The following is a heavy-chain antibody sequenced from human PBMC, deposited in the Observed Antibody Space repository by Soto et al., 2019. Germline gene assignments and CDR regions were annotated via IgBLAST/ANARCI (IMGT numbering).Heavy chain of an antibody. D-gene: IGHD6-6*01. Sequence: SETLSLTCAVHGGSFSGYYWSLIRQPPGKGLEWIGEINHSGSTNYNPSLKSRATISVDTSKNQFSLKLSSVTAADTAVYYCASRRDSSSFHWGQGTLVTVSS. CDR3: ASRRDSSSFH. CDR2: INHSGST. J-gene: IGHJ4*02. V-gene: IGHV4-34*01. CDR1: GGSFSGYY.